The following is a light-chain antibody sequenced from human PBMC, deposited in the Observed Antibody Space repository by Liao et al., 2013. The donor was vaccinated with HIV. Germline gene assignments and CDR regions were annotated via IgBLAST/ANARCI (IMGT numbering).Light chain of an antibody. CDR3: QVWDSNTDHQV. Sequence: SYELTQPPSVSVAPGKTARITCGGNNIGSKSVHWYQQKPGQAPVLVIFYNTVRPSGIPDRFSVSNSGNTATLTISRVEAGDEADYYCQVWDSNTDHQVFGGGTKLTVL. J-gene: IGLJ3*02. V-gene: IGLV3-21*04. CDR1: NIGSKS. CDR2: YNT.